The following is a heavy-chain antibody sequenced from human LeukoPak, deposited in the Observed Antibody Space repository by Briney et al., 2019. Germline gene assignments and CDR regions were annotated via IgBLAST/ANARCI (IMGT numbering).Heavy chain of an antibody. D-gene: IGHD3-22*01. Sequence: GGSLRLSCAASGFTFSSYGMHWVRQAPGKGLEWVAVISFDGRNEYYADSVKGRFTISRDNSKNTLYVQVNSLGTEDTAAYYCAKGSYYDSSGSFYFDYWGQGTLVTVSS. CDR2: ISFDGRNE. CDR1: GFTFSSYG. J-gene: IGHJ4*02. CDR3: AKGSYYDSSGSFYFDY. V-gene: IGHV3-30*18.